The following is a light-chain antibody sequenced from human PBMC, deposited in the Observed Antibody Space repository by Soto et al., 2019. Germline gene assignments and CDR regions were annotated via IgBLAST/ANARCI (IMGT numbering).Light chain of an antibody. V-gene: IGLV2-8*01. Sequence: QSALTQPPSASGSPGQSVTISCTGTSSDVGGYNYVSWYQQHPGKAPKLMIYEDNKRPSGVPDRFSGSRSGNTASLTVSGLQAEDEADYYCSSYAGSNNLGVFGTGTKLTVL. CDR2: EDN. J-gene: IGLJ1*01. CDR1: SSDVGGYNY. CDR3: SSYAGSNNLGV.